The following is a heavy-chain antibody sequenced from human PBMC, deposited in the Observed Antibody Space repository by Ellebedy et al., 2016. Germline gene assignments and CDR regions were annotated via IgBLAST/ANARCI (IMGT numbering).Heavy chain of an antibody. V-gene: IGHV3-30*03. CDR3: ARALRGARDY. J-gene: IGHJ4*02. D-gene: IGHD3-10*01. CDR2: ISYDGTKK. Sequence: GESLKISXAASGFTFSSNGMHWVRQAPGKGLEWVAVISYDGTKKYYADSVKGRFTISRDNAKNSLYLQMNSLRTEDTAVYYCARALRGARDYWGQGTLVTVSS. CDR1: GFTFSSNG.